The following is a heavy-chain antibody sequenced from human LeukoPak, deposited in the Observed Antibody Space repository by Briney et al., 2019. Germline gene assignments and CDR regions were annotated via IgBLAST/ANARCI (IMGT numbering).Heavy chain of an antibody. CDR3: AKDRIVVVVAATLFY. CDR2: ISGSGGST. Sequence: GGSLRLSCAASGFTFSSYAMSWVRQAPGKGLDWVSAISGSGGSTYYADSVKGRFTISRDNSKNTLYLQMNSLRAEDTAVYYCAKDRIVVVVAATLFYWGQGTLVTVSS. V-gene: IGHV3-23*01. D-gene: IGHD2-15*01. CDR1: GFTFSSYA. J-gene: IGHJ4*02.